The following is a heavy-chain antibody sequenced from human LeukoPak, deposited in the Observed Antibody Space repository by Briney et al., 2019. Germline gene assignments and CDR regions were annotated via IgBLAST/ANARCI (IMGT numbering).Heavy chain of an antibody. CDR3: ARRRACWWCEGWRNNWFDP. V-gene: IGHV1-8*01. J-gene: IGHJ5*02. CDR2: MNPNSGNT. Sequence: GASVTVSCKASGYTFTSYDINWVRQATGQGLEWMGWMNPNSGNTGYAQKFQGRVTMTRNTSISTAYMELSSLRSEDTAVYYCARRRACWWCEGWRNNWFDPWGQGTLVTVSS. CDR1: GYTFTSYD. D-gene: IGHD2-8*02.